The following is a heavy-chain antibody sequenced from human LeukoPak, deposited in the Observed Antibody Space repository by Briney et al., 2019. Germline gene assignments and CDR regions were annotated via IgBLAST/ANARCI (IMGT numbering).Heavy chain of an antibody. CDR3: AREGSVVATIADY. Sequence: GGSLRLSCAASGFTFSSYAMSWVRQAPGKGLEWVSAISGSGGSTYYADSVKGRFTISRDNAKNSLYLQMNSLRAEDTAVYYCAREGSVVATIADYWGQGTLVTVSS. D-gene: IGHD5-12*01. V-gene: IGHV3-23*01. CDR1: GFTFSSYA. CDR2: ISGSGGST. J-gene: IGHJ4*02.